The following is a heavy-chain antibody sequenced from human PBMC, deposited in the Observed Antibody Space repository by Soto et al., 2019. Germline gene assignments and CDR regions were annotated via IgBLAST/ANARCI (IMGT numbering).Heavy chain of an antibody. J-gene: IGHJ5*02. CDR3: ARDLGSGMYPNWFDP. V-gene: IGHV4-59*01. D-gene: IGHD3-10*01. CDR1: GGSIRSYY. Sequence: SETLSLTCTVSGGSIRSYYWSWIRQPPGKGLEWIGYIYYSGSTNYTPSLKSRVTISVDTSKNQFSLKLSSVTAADTAVYYCARDLGSGMYPNWFDPWGQGXLVTVSS. CDR2: IYYSGST.